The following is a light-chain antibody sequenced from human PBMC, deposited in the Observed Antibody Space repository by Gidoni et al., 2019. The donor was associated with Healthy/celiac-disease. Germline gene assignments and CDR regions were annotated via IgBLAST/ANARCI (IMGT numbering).Light chain of an antibody. CDR3: QQGYSTPG. V-gene: IGKV1-39*01. CDR1: QSISSY. CDR2: AAS. J-gene: IGKJ3*01. Sequence: DIQMSQSPSSLSASLGDRVTITCRASQSISSYLNWYQQKPGKAPKLLIYAASSVQSGVPSRFSGSGSGTDFTLTISMLQPEDFATYYWQQGYSTPGFGPGTKVEIK.